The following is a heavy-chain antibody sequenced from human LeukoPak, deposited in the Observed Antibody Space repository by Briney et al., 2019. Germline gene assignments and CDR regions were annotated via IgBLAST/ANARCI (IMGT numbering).Heavy chain of an antibody. J-gene: IGHJ4*02. CDR2: IYYSGST. CDR3: ARGNYDILTGYYWSPYFDY. CDR1: GGSISSYY. Sequence: SETLSLTCTVSGGSISSYYWSWIRQPPGKGLEWIGYIYYSGSTNYNPSLKGRVTISVDTSKNQFSLKLSSVTAADTAVYYCARGNYDILTGYYWSPYFDYWGQGTLVTVSS. V-gene: IGHV4-59*01. D-gene: IGHD3-9*01.